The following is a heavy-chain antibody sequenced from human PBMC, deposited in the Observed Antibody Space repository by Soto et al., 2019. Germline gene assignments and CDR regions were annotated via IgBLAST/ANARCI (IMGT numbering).Heavy chain of an antibody. V-gene: IGHV1-69*13. J-gene: IGHJ4*02. Sequence: ASVKVSSKASGGTFSTFGISWVRQAPGQGLEWMGGIIPFFGTARYSQKFEVRITITADESTNTVYMDLRSLTSEDTAIYYCAKSAPMDAGDKYYYDFWGQGALVTVSS. D-gene: IGHD4-17*01. CDR2: IIPFFGTA. CDR1: GGTFSTFG. CDR3: AKSAPMDAGDKYYYDF.